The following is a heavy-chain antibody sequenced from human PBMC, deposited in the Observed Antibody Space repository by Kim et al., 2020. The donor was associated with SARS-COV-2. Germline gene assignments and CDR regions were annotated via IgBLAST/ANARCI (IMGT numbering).Heavy chain of an antibody. J-gene: IGHJ3*02. V-gene: IGHV3-23*01. CDR1: GFTFSSYA. CDR2: ISGSGGSK. CDR3: AKDKGVPAASNKSRLYSRGDAFDI. D-gene: IGHD2-2*01. Sequence: GGSLRLSCAASGFTFSSYAMSWVRQAPGKGLEWVSAISGSGGSKYYADSVKGRFTISRDNSKNTLYLQMNRLRAEDTAVYYCAKDKGVPAASNKSRLYSRGDAFDIWGQGTMVTVSS.